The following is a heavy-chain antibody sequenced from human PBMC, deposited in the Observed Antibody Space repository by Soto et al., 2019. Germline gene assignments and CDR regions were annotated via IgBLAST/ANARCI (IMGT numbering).Heavy chain of an antibody. CDR1: GFTFSSYS. J-gene: IGHJ6*02. Sequence: EVQLVESGGGLVQPGGSLRLSCAASGFTFSSYSMNWVRQAPGKGLEWVSYISSSSSTIYYADSEKGRFTISRDNAKNSLYLQMNSLRDEDTAVYYCARKVIVVPAAGLYYYYGMDVWGQGTTVTVSS. D-gene: IGHD2-2*01. CDR2: ISSSSSTI. V-gene: IGHV3-48*02. CDR3: ARKVIVVPAAGLYYYYGMDV.